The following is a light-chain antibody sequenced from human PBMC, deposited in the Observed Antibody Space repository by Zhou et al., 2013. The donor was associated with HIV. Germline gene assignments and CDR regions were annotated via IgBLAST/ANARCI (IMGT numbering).Light chain of an antibody. Sequence: IVMTQSPLSLPVTPGEPASISCRSSQSLLSSNGYNYLGWYLQKPGQSPQLLIYLGSSRASGVPDRFSGSGSGTDFTLKISRVEAEDVGVYYCMQALQTPITFGQGTRLEIK. CDR1: QSLLSSNGYNY. CDR2: LGS. J-gene: IGKJ5*01. V-gene: IGKV2-28*01. CDR3: MQALQTPIT.